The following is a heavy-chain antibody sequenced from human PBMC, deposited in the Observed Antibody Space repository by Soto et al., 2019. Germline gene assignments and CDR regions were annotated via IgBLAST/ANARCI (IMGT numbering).Heavy chain of an antibody. D-gene: IGHD3-10*01. V-gene: IGHV3-15*01. CDR1: GFTFRDAW. CDR3: STDHDGSWSYDIALCT. J-gene: IGHJ5*02. Sequence: QLVESGGGLVKPGGSLTLSCAASGFTFRDAWMTWVRQAPGKGLELVGRIKNIPEGGTTDFAAPVKGSFTILRDDSKNTLYLHMNSLKSEDTAVYSCSTDHDGSWSYDIALCTWGQGTLVTVSS. CDR2: IKNIPEGGTT.